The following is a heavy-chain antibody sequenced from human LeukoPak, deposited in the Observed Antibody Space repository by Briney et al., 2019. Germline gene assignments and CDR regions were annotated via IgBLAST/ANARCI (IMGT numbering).Heavy chain of an antibody. Sequence: RASVKASCKASGYTFTSYGISWVRQAPGQGLEWMGWISAYNGNTNYAQKLRGRVTMTTDTSTGTAYMELRSLRSDDTAVYYCARVDCSSTSCYFDFQHWGQGTLVTVSS. CDR1: GYTFTSYG. D-gene: IGHD2-2*01. CDR3: ARVDCSSTSCYFDFQH. V-gene: IGHV1-18*01. J-gene: IGHJ1*01. CDR2: ISAYNGNT.